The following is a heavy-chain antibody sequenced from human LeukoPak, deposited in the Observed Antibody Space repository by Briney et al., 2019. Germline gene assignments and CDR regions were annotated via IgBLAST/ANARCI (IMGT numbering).Heavy chain of an antibody. J-gene: IGHJ4*02. V-gene: IGHV3-7*01. CDR1: GFIFGASW. Sequence: GGSLRLSCTGPGFIFGASWMTWVRQPPGRGLEWVANIGPDGDGEHYVDSVMGRFTISRDSGKNSIYLQMDSLRDEDTAVYYCARDLGYYATDYWGQGTLVTVSS. CDR2: IGPDGDGE. CDR3: ARDLGYYATDY. D-gene: IGHD2-2*01.